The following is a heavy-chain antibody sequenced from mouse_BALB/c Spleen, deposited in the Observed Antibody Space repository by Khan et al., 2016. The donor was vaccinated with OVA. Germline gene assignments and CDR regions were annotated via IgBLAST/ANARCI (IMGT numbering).Heavy chain of an antibody. V-gene: IGHV1-20*02. D-gene: IGHD1-1*01. CDR1: GYSFTGYF. CDR2: INPHIGET. J-gene: IGHJ2*01. CDR3: ARTDGSDFDY. Sequence: EVQLQESGPELVKPGASVKISCKASGYSFTGYFMNWVMQSHGKSLEWIGRINPHIGETLYNQKFKGKATLTVDESSSTVYMELRSLASEDSAIYYCARTDGSDFDYWGQGTTLTVSS.